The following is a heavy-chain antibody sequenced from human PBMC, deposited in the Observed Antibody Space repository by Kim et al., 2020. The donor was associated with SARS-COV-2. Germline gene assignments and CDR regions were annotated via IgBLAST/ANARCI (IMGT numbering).Heavy chain of an antibody. CDR3: AKDQGITGRSYYYYGMDV. D-gene: IGHD1-20*01. J-gene: IGHJ6*02. CDR1: GFTFSSYG. Sequence: GGSLRLSCAASGFTFSSYGMHWVRQAPGKGLEWVAVISYDGSNKYYADSVKGRFTISRDNSKNTLYLQMNSLRAEDTAVYYCAKDQGITGRSYYYYGMDVWGQGTTVTVSS. CDR2: ISYDGSNK. V-gene: IGHV3-30*18.